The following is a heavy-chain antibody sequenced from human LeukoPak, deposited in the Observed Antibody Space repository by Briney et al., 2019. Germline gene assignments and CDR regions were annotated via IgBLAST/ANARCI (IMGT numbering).Heavy chain of an antibody. D-gene: IGHD6-6*01. Sequence: SETLSLTCTVSGDSFSGYYWSWIRQPPGKGLEWIGYIYYSGTTNYNPSLTSRVTITVDTSKNQFSLKLSSVAAADTAVYYCARDYSQLGRFDPWGQGTLVTVSS. J-gene: IGHJ5*02. CDR3: ARDYSQLGRFDP. CDR1: GDSFSGYY. V-gene: IGHV4-59*01. CDR2: IYYSGTT.